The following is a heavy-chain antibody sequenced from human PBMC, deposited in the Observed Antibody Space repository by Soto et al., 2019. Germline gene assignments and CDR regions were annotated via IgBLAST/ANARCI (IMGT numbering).Heavy chain of an antibody. V-gene: IGHV4-34*01. CDR3: ARGRSRDGGY. CDR1: GGSFSGYY. J-gene: IGHJ4*02. Sequence: QVQLQQWGAGLLKPSETLSLTCAVYGGSFSGYYWSWIRQPPGKGLEWIGEINHSGSTNYNPSLTSRVTISVDTSKNQFSLKLSSVTAADTAAYYCARGRSRDGGYWGQGTLVAVSS. CDR2: INHSGST. D-gene: IGHD2-2*01.